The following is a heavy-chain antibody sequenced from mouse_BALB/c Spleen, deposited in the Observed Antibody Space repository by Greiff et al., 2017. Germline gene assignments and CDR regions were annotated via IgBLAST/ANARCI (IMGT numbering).Heavy chain of an antibody. CDR2: ISDGGSYT. CDR3: ARGGHYYGRAWFAY. J-gene: IGHJ3*01. CDR1: GFTFSDYY. D-gene: IGHD1-1*01. V-gene: IGHV5-4*02. Sequence: DVKLVESGGGLVKPGGSLKLSCAASGFTFSDYYMYWVRQTPEKRLEWVATISDGGSYTYYPDSVKGRFTISRDNAKNNLYLQMSSLKSEDTAMYYCARGGHYYGRAWFAYWGQGTLVTVSA.